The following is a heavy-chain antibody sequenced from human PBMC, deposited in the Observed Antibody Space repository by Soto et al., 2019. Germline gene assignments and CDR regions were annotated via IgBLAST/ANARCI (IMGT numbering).Heavy chain of an antibody. CDR1: GGSFSGYY. Sequence: SETLSLTCAVYGGSFSGYYWSWIRQPPGKGLEWIGEINHSGSTNYNPSPKSRVTISVDTSKNQFSLKLSSVTAADTAVYYCARSPRRRGYCSSTSCQTNMDVWGKGTTVTISS. CDR3: ARSPRRRGYCSSTSCQTNMDV. D-gene: IGHD2-2*01. CDR2: INHSGST. J-gene: IGHJ6*03. V-gene: IGHV4-34*01.